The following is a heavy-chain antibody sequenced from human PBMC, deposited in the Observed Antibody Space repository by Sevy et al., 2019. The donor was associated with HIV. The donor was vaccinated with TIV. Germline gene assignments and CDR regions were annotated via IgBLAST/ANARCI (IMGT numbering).Heavy chain of an antibody. Sequence: GGSLRLSCAASGFTFSTYGMHWVRQAPGKGLEWEAFIRFDGSIKYYTDSVKGRLTISRDNSKNTLYLQMNSLRAEDTAVYFCAKVLHIVVAPAAIDYYYGMDVWGQGTTVTVSS. CDR2: IRFDGSIK. D-gene: IGHD2-2*01. CDR1: GFTFSTYG. J-gene: IGHJ6*02. V-gene: IGHV3-30*02. CDR3: AKVLHIVVAPAAIDYYYGMDV.